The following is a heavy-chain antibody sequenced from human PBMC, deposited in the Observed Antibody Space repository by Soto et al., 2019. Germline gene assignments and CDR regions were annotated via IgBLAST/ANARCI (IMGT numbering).Heavy chain of an antibody. CDR2: IYYSGST. D-gene: IGHD3-22*01. J-gene: IGHJ4*02. V-gene: IGHV4-30-4*01. Sequence: PSETLSLTCTVSGGSISSGDYYWSWIRQPPGKGLEWIGYIYYSGSTYYNPSLKSRVTISVDTSKNQFSLKLSSVTAADTAVYYCARGAPYYYDSSGLHWGQGTLVTVSS. CDR1: GGSISSGDYY. CDR3: ARGAPYYYDSSGLH.